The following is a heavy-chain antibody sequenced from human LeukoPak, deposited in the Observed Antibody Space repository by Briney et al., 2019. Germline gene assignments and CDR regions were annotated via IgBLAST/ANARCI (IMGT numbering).Heavy chain of an antibody. V-gene: IGHV3-23*01. J-gene: IGHJ4*02. Sequence: GGSLRLSCAASGFTFSSYAMSWVRQAPGKGLEWLSAISCSGCSTFYADSVKGRFTISRDNSKNTLYLQMNSVRAEDTAVYFCAKDRAVGATPGGYFDYWGQGALVTVSS. CDR1: GFTFSSYA. CDR3: AKDRAVGATPGGYFDY. CDR2: ISCSGCST. D-gene: IGHD1-26*01.